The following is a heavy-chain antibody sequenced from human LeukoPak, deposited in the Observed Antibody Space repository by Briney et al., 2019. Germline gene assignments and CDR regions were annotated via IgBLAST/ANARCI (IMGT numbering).Heavy chain of an antibody. CDR1: GITLSNYG. Sequence: GGSLRLSCAVSGITLSNYGMSWVRQAPGKGLEWVAGISGSGGGTNYADSVRGRFTISRDNPKNTLYLQMNSLGAEDTAVYFCAKRGVVIRVILVGFHKEAYYFDSWGQGALVTVSS. D-gene: IGHD3-22*01. J-gene: IGHJ4*02. CDR3: AKRGVVIRVILVGFHKEAYYFDS. CDR2: ISGSGGGT. V-gene: IGHV3-23*01.